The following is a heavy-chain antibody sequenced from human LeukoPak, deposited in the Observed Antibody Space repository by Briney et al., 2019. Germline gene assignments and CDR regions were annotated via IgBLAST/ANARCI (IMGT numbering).Heavy chain of an antibody. CDR1: GFTFSSYW. CDR2: INSDGSST. D-gene: IGHD5-24*01. V-gene: IGHV3-74*01. Sequence: PGGSLRLSCAASGFTFSSYWMHWVRQAPGKGLVWVSRINSDGSSTSYADSVRGRFTISRDNAKNTLYLQMNSLRAEDTAVYYSARDGYNLDVFDIWGQGTMVTVSS. J-gene: IGHJ3*02. CDR3: ARDGYNLDVFDI.